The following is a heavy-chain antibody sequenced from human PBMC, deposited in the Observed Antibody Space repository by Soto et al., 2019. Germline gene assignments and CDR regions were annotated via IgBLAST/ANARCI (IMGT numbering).Heavy chain of an antibody. CDR1: GYTFTIYG. Sequence: QVPLVQSGAEGKKPGASVKVSCKASGYTFTIYGIASVRLAPGRGLEWMGWISAQNSKTTYARKFQGRATLTTDSSTNTAYLELRSLRTDDTAIYYCASRRYFDSSVYLDYCGQGARGSVAS. D-gene: IGHD3-22*01. CDR3: ASRRYFDSSVYLDY. J-gene: IGHJ4*02. CDR2: ISAQNSKT. V-gene: IGHV1-18*04.